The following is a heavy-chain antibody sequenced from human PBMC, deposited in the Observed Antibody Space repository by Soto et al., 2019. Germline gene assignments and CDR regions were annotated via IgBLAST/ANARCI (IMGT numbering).Heavy chain of an antibody. V-gene: IGHV3-21*01. D-gene: IGHD3-10*01. CDR3: ARSFLVRGVTLLIPMDV. CDR1: GFTFSSYS. CDR2: ISSSSYI. Sequence: GGSLRLSCAASGFTFSSYSMNWVRQAPGKGLEWVSSISSSSYIYYADSVKGRFTISRDNAKNSLYLQMNSLRAEDTAVYYCARSFLVRGVTLLIPMDVWGKGTTVTVSS. J-gene: IGHJ6*03.